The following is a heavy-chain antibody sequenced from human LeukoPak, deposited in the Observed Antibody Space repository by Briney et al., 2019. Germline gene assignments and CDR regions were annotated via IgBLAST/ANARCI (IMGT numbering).Heavy chain of an antibody. Sequence: SETLSLTCIVSGGSNSSSGYYWGWIRQPPGEGLEWIGNIYYSGSTYYNPSLKSRVTISVDTSKNQFSLKLSSVTAADTAVYYCARYSGFQFDYWGQGTLVTVSS. CDR3: ARYSGFQFDY. CDR2: IYYSGST. J-gene: IGHJ4*02. D-gene: IGHD5-12*01. CDR1: GGSNSSSGYY. V-gene: IGHV4-39*01.